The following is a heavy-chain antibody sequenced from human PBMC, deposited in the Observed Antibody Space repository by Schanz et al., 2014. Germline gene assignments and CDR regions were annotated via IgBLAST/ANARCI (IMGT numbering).Heavy chain of an antibody. CDR2: ISSSSSTI. CDR3: ARAQGVIRLYYGVDV. Sequence: VQVVESGGGVVQPGRSLRLSCVASGFTFNNYGMHWVRQAPGKGLGWVSYISSSSSTIYYADSVKGRFTISRDNSMNTVYLQMNSLRSDDAAVYYCARAQGVIRLYYGVDVWGQGTTVTVSS. D-gene: IGHD3-10*01. J-gene: IGHJ6*02. V-gene: IGHV3-48*01. CDR1: GFTFNNYG.